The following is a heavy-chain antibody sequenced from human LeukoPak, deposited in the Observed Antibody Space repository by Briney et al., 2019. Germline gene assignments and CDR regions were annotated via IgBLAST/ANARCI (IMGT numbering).Heavy chain of an antibody. CDR2: IRYDGNNK. CDR3: AKTMSPYYYDSSGF. V-gene: IGHV3-30*02. Sequence: GALRLSCAASGFTFSSYGMHWVRQAPGKGLEWVAFIRYDGNNKYYADSVKGRFTISRDNSKNTLYLQMSSLRAEDTAVYYCAKTMSPYYYDSSGFWGQGTLVTVSS. D-gene: IGHD3-22*01. J-gene: IGHJ4*02. CDR1: GFTFSSYG.